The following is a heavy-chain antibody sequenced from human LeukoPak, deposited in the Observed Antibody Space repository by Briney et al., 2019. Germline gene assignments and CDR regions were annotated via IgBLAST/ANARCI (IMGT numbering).Heavy chain of an antibody. CDR2: NYPGDSDT. CDR1: GYSFTDYW. Sequence: GASPKTSCKGSGYSFTDYWIGWVRQMPGKGLEWMGINYPGDSDTRYSPSFRGQVTISADKSISTAYLQWSSLRASETAMYYCARWHYYDILCYFAWGGQGTLVTVSS. D-gene: IGHD3-22*01. V-gene: IGHV5-51*01. J-gene: IGHJ4*02. CDR3: ARWHYYDILCYFAW.